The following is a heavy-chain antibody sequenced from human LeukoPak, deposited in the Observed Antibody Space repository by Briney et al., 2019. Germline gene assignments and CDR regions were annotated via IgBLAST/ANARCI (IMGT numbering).Heavy chain of an antibody. J-gene: IGHJ4*02. V-gene: IGHV3-21*01. D-gene: IGHD5-18*01. CDR1: GFTFSSYS. CDR2: ISSSSSYI. Sequence: PGGSLRLSCAASGFTFSSYSMNWVRQAPGKGLEWVSSISSSSSYIYYADSVKGRFTISRDNAKNSLYLQMNSLRAEDTAVYYCATSGYSYGLYYFDYWGQGTLVTVSS. CDR3: ATSGYSYGLYYFDY.